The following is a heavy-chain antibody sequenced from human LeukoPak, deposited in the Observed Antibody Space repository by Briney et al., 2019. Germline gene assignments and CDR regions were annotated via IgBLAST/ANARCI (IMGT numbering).Heavy chain of an antibody. CDR2: IDPSDSYT. CDR1: GYSFTSNW. J-gene: IGHJ3*02. V-gene: IGHV5-10-1*01. Sequence: GESLKISCKGSGYSFTSNWITWVRQMPGKGLEWMGRIDPSDSYTNYSPSFQGHVAISADKSTSTAYLQWSSLKASDTAMYYCARHYYETLSAFDIWGQGTMVTVSS. D-gene: IGHD3-22*01. CDR3: ARHYYETLSAFDI.